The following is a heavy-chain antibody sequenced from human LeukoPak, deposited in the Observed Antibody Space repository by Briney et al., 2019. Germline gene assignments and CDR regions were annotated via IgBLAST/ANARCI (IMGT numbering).Heavy chain of an antibody. CDR3: ARSYLIVVVPAALGIDP. D-gene: IGHD2-2*01. Sequence: ASVKVSCKASGYTFTSYGISWVRQAPGQGLEWMGWISAYNGNTNYAQKLQGRVTMTTDTSTSTAYMELRSLRSDDTAVYYCARSYLIVVVPAALGIDPWGQGTLVTVSS. CDR1: GYTFTSYG. CDR2: ISAYNGNT. J-gene: IGHJ5*02. V-gene: IGHV1-18*01.